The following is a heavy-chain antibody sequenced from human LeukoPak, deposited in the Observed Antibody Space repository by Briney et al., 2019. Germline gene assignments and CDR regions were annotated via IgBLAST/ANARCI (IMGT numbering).Heavy chain of an antibody. Sequence: SETLSLTCSVSGDSISSSGYYWSWIRQPPGKGLEWIGYIYTSGSTNYNPSLKSRVTISVDTSKNQFSLKLSSVTAADTAVYYCARLWRGVPPAAIVISDYYYYYMDVWGKGTTVTVSS. J-gene: IGHJ6*03. CDR1: GDSISSSGYY. CDR3: ARLWRGVPPAAIVISDYYYYYMDV. D-gene: IGHD2-2*01. V-gene: IGHV4-61*05. CDR2: IYTSGST.